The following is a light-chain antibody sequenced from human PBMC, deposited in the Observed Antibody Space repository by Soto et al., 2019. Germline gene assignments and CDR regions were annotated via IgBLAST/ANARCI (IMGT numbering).Light chain of an antibody. Sequence: QSVLTQPASVSGSPGQSITISCTRTGSDIGGYNHVSWYQHHPGKAPKLIIYEVTNRPSGVSNRFSGSKSGNTASLTISGLQAEDEADYYCSSYTSSTTYVFATVTKLTVL. CDR3: SSYTSSTTYV. CDR2: EVT. J-gene: IGLJ1*01. CDR1: GSDIGGYNH. V-gene: IGLV2-14*01.